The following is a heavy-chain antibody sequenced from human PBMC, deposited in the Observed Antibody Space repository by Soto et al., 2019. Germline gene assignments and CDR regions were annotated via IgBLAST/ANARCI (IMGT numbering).Heavy chain of an antibody. CDR1: GFTFSSYS. CDR2: ISSSSNTI. Sequence: GGSLRLSCAASGFTFSSYSMNWVRQAPGKGLEWLSYISSSSNTIFYADSVKGRFTISRDSANSSLYLQLNSLRDDDTAVYFCARGLGWRRGPFDFWGQGT. V-gene: IGHV3-48*02. CDR3: ARGLGWRRGPFDF. D-gene: IGHD2-21*01. J-gene: IGHJ4*02.